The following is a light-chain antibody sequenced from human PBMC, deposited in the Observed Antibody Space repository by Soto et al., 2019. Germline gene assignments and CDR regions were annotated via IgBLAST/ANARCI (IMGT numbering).Light chain of an antibody. CDR3: MQALQTPYT. J-gene: IGKJ2*01. CDR1: QSLLHSNGYNY. CDR2: LGS. Sequence: DIVMTQSPLSLPVTPGEPASISCRSSQSLLHSNGYNYLDWYLQKPGQSPQLLIYLGSNRASGVPDRFSGSGSGTDFTLTISRVEAGDVGVYYCMQALQTPYTFRQGTKLEIK. V-gene: IGKV2-28*01.